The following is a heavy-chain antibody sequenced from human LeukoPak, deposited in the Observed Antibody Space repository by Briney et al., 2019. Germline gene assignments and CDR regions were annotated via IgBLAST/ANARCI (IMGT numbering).Heavy chain of an antibody. CDR1: GFDFSTYA. V-gene: IGHV3-64*01. CDR2: ISKSGDDT. D-gene: IGHD6-6*01. Sequence: GGSLRLSCAASGFDFSTYAMHWVRQAPGKGLEFVSAISKSGDDTSYGNSMKGRFIIPRDNVKNTVDLQMGSLRVDDTGIYYCARIPEYWGQGTLVTVSS. J-gene: IGHJ1*01. CDR3: ARIPEY.